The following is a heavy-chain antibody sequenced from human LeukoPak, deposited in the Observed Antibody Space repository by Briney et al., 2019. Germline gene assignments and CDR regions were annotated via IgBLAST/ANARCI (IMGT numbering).Heavy chain of an antibody. J-gene: IGHJ3*02. Sequence: AASVKVSCRASGYTFTSYGISWVRQAPGQGLEWMGWISGYNGDTNYAQKLQGRVTMTTDTSTTTAYMELRSLRSDDTAVYYCAIEFATVVVSAVISAFDIWGQGTMVTVSS. D-gene: IGHD2-2*02. CDR1: GYTFTSYG. CDR3: AIEFATVVVSAVISAFDI. V-gene: IGHV1-18*01. CDR2: ISGYNGDT.